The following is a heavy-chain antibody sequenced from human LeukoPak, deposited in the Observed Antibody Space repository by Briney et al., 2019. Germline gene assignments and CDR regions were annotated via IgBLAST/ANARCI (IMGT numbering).Heavy chain of an antibody. J-gene: IGHJ3*02. D-gene: IGHD3-22*01. Sequence: ASVKVSCKASGYTFTSYYMHWVRQAPGQGLEWMGIINPSGGSTSYAQKLQGRVTMTRDTSTSTAYMELSSLRSEDTAVYYCARDRRYYYDSSGLDAFDIWGQGTMVTVSS. CDR2: INPSGGST. CDR3: ARDRRYYYDSSGLDAFDI. V-gene: IGHV1-46*01. CDR1: GYTFTSYY.